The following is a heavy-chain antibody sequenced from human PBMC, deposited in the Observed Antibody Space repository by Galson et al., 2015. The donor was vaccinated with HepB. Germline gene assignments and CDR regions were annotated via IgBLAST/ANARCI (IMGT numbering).Heavy chain of an antibody. D-gene: IGHD2-2*01. CDR3: AKAQVVVVPAAMMDV. J-gene: IGHJ6*04. CDR1: GFTFSGYG. V-gene: IGHV3-30*18. Sequence: LRLSCAASGFTFSGYGMHWVRQAPGKGLEWVAVISYDGSNKYYADSVKGRFTISRDNSKNTLYLQMNSLRAEDTAVYYCAKAQVVVVPAAMMDVWGKGTTVTVSS. CDR2: ISYDGSNK.